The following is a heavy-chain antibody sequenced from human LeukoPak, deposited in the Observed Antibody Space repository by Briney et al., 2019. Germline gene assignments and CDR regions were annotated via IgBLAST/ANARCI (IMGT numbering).Heavy chain of an antibody. D-gene: IGHD3-22*01. CDR3: ARDGESSSWYYGSAY. CDR1: GYTFTSYD. CDR2: ISAYNGNT. Sequence: ASVKVSCKASGYTFTSYDINWVRQAPGQGLEWLGWISAYNGNTRSVENLQGRITMTRDTSTSTAYLELRGLTSDDTAVYYCARDGESSSWYYGSAYWGQGTLVTVSS. V-gene: IGHV1-18*01. J-gene: IGHJ4*02.